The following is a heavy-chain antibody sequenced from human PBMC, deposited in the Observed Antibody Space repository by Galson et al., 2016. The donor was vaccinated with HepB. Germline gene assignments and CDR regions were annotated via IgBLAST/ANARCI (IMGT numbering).Heavy chain of an antibody. CDR3: ARGPLLWGNWFAP. CDR2: INSDGSTK. CDR1: GFTFSSYW. J-gene: IGHJ5*02. Sequence: SLRLSCAASGFTFSSYWMHWVRQSPEEGLVWVSHINSDGSTKAYAASVKGRFTISRDNAKKTLYLQMNSLRVEDTAVYYCARGPLLWGNWFAPWGQGALVTVSS. D-gene: IGHD3-10*01. V-gene: IGHV3-74*01.